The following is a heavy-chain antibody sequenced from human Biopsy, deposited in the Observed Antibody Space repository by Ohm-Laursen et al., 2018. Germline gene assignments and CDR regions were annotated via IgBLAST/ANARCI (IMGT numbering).Heavy chain of an antibody. CDR2: IKSKSDGEAT. Sequence: GSLRLSCAASGFTFTHAWMSWVRQGPGKGLEWLGRIKSKSDGEATDYAAAVQGRFAISRDDSTNTFYLQMNSLKSEDIGVFYCTVDLGRGFHWGQGTLVTVSS. J-gene: IGHJ4*02. D-gene: IGHD5-12*01. CDR3: TVDLGRGFH. CDR1: GFTFTHAW. V-gene: IGHV3-15*01.